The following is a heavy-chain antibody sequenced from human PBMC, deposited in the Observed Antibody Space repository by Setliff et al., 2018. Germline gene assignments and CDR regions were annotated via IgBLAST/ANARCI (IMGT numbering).Heavy chain of an antibody. J-gene: IGHJ4*02. D-gene: IGHD2-15*01. V-gene: IGHV3-20*04. Sequence: GGSLRLSCAASGFTFDDYGMSWVRQAPGKGLEWVSGINWNGGSTGYADSVKGRFTISRDNAKNSLYLQMNSLRAEDTALYYCVKDTGNGGNTGLDYWGQGTLVTVSS. CDR2: INWNGGST. CDR1: GFTFDDYG. CDR3: VKDTGNGGNTGLDY.